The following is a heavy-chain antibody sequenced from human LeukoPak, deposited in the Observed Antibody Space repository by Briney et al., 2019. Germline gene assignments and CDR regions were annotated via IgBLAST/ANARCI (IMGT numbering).Heavy chain of an antibody. Sequence: SETLSLTCTVSGGSITSSSYYWGWIRQPPGKGLEWIGSVYYSGNTYYNSSLKSRVTISVDTSKNQFSLKLSSVTAADTATYFCARGPVRALGFHFDYWGQGTLVTVSS. V-gene: IGHV4-39*07. CDR1: GGSITSSSYY. D-gene: IGHD6-6*01. CDR2: VYYSGNT. J-gene: IGHJ4*02. CDR3: ARGPVRALGFHFDY.